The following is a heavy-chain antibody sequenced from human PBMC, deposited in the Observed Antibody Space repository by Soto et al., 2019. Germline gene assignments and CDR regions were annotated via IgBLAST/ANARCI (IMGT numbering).Heavy chain of an antibody. CDR2: IYPTAESRN. CDR1: GSSFPDYW. D-gene: IGHD4-17*01. J-gene: IGHJ4*02. CDR3: ARLLYGDYVGFDY. V-gene: IGHV5-51*01. Sequence: GESLKISCKTTGSSFPDYWIAWLLQVPGKGLEWLGIIYPTAESRNKYSPSLRGQVAISADKSISTAYLQWSSLKASDTAMYYCARLLYGDYVGFDYWGQGTLVTVSS.